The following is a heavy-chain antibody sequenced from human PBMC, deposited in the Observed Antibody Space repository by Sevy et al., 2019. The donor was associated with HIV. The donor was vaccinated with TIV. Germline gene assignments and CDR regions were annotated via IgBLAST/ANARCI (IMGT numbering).Heavy chain of an antibody. CDR2: IYSGGST. D-gene: IGHD2-15*01. CDR3: ARIVGDYYGMDV. Sequence: GGSLRLSCAASGFTVSSNYVSWVRQAPGKGLEWVSVIYSGGSTYYADSVKGRFTISRDNSKNTLYLQMNSLRAEDTAVYYCARIVGDYYGMDVWGQGTTVTVSS. V-gene: IGHV3-53*01. J-gene: IGHJ6*02. CDR1: GFTVSSNY.